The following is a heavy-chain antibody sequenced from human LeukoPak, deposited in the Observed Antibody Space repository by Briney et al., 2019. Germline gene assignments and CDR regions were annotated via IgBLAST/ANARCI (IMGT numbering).Heavy chain of an antibody. CDR2: ISAYNGNT. Sequence: GASVKVSCKASGYTFTGYGISWVRQAPGQGLEWMGWISAYNGNTNYAQKLQGRVTMTTDTSTSTAYMELRSLRSDDTAVYYCARELRGYSYGYSHYFDYWGQGTLVTVSS. CDR1: GYTFTGYG. CDR3: ARELRGYSYGYSHYFDY. J-gene: IGHJ4*02. V-gene: IGHV1-18*01. D-gene: IGHD5-18*01.